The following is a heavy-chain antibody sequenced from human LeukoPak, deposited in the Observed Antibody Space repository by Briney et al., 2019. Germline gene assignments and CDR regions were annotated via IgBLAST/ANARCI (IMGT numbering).Heavy chain of an antibody. CDR2: IKGDGGEK. Sequence: GGSLRLSCAASGFTFSSYWMSWVRLAPGKGLEWLANIKGDGGEKWYADSVKGRFTISRDNAQNSVHLQMNSLRAEDTAVYHCARDEYRSRWLHPWGQGTLVTVTS. D-gene: IGHD5-24*01. V-gene: IGHV3-7*01. CDR1: GFTFSSYW. CDR3: ARDEYRSRWLHP. J-gene: IGHJ5*02.